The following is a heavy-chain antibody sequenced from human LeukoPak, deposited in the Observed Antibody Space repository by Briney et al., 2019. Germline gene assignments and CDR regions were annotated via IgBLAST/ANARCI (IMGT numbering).Heavy chain of an antibody. D-gene: IGHD6-6*01. CDR3: ASDRNSGSSLDI. CDR1: GDALTGYY. J-gene: IGHJ3*02. CDR2: IYPYSGDT. V-gene: IGHV1-2*02. Sequence: ASVKVSCKASGDALTGYYIHWVRQAPGQGLEWMGWIYPYSGDTNYAQNFQGRVTMTRDTSISTAYMELSSLKSDDTAVYYCASDRNSGSSLDIWGQGTMLTVSS.